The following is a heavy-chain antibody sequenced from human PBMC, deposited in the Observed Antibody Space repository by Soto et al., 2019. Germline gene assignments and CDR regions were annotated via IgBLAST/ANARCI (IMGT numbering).Heavy chain of an antibody. CDR3: ARDPGYSYGYN. Sequence: QVQLVQSGAEVKKPGASVKVSCKASGYTFTSYAMHWVRQAPGQRLEWMGWINAGNGNTKYSQKFQGRVTITRDTSARTACMELSSLRSEDTAVYYCARDPGYSYGYNWGQGTLVTVSS. V-gene: IGHV1-3*01. CDR2: INAGNGNT. CDR1: GYTFTSYA. D-gene: IGHD5-18*01. J-gene: IGHJ4*02.